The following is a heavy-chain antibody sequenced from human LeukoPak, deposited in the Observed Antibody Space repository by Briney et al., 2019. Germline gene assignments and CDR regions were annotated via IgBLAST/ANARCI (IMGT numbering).Heavy chain of an antibody. V-gene: IGHV4-34*12. Sequence: SETLTLTCAVYGGSFSNCYWTWIRQPPGKRLEWIGEILHSGRTNYNPSLKSRVTISVDMSKKQFSLRLNSVTAADTGLYYCARREWGGGPSALGVWGQGTLVTVSS. CDR1: GGSFSNCY. CDR3: ARREWGGGPSALGV. CDR2: ILHSGRT. J-gene: IGHJ4*02. D-gene: IGHD4-23*01.